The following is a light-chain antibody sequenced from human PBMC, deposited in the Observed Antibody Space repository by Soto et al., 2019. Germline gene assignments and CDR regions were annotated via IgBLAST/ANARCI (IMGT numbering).Light chain of an antibody. J-gene: IGLJ1*01. V-gene: IGLV2-14*01. CDR2: EAT. CDR3: LSYKTDNTFV. CDR1: SSDIGASNF. Sequence: QSVLTQPASVSGSPGPSITVSFTGTSSDIGASNFVSWYQHLPGRAPKVIIYEATNRPSGVSDRFSGSKAGNTASLTISGLQADDEAEYFCLSYKTDNTFVFGTGTKLTVL.